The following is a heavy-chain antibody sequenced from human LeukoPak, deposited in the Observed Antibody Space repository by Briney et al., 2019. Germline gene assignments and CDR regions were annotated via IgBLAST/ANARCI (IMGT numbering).Heavy chain of an antibody. CDR1: GFAFSNHA. Sequence: GGSLRLSCAASGFAFSNHAMSWVRQAPGKGLEWVSGISSSGGSTYYADSVRGRFTISRDNSKNTVYLQMNGLRAEDTAVYYCAKRYYSDSSGYLGSLNYWGQGILVTVSS. CDR3: AKRYYSDSSGYLGSLNY. CDR2: ISSSGGST. V-gene: IGHV3-23*01. D-gene: IGHD3-22*01. J-gene: IGHJ4*02.